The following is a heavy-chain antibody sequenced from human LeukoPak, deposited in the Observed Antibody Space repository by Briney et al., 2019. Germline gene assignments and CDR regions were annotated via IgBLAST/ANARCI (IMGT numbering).Heavy chain of an antibody. Sequence: SVKASCKASGGTFSSYAISWVRQAPGQGLKWMGRIIPIFGTANYAQKFQGRVTITTDESTSTAYMELSSLRSEDTAVYYCAIESGSYFGLRYFDYWGQGTLVTVSS. CDR3: AIESGSYFGLRYFDY. J-gene: IGHJ4*02. V-gene: IGHV1-69*05. CDR2: IIPIFGTA. CDR1: GGTFSSYA. D-gene: IGHD1-26*01.